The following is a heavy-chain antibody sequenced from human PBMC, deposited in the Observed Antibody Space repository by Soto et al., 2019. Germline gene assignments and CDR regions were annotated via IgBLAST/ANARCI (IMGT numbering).Heavy chain of an antibody. J-gene: IGHJ6*02. CDR1: GGTFSSYA. Sequence: EASVKVSCKASGGTFSSYAISWVRQAPGQGLEWMGGIIPIFGTANYAQKFQGRVTITADESTSTAYMELSSLRSEDTAVYYCARGYYYYYGMDVWGQGTTVIVSS. V-gene: IGHV1-69*13. CDR3: ARGYYYYYGMDV. CDR2: IIPIFGTA.